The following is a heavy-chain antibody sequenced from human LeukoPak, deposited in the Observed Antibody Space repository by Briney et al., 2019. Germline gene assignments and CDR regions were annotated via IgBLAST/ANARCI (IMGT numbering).Heavy chain of an antibody. V-gene: IGHV1-3*01. Sequence: GASVKVSCKASGYTFTSYAMHWVRQAPGQRLEWMGWINAGNGNTKYSQKFQGRVTITRDTSASTAYMELSSLRSEDTAVYYCARVSLVIPVQIEDYWGQGTLVTVSS. CDR2: INAGNGNT. J-gene: IGHJ4*02. CDR1: GYTFTSYA. D-gene: IGHD2-2*02. CDR3: ARVSLVIPVQIEDY.